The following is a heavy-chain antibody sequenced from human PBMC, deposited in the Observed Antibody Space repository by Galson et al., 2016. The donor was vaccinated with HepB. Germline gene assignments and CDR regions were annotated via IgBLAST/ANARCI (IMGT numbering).Heavy chain of an antibody. V-gene: IGHV1-2*02. Sequence: SVKVSCKASKYTFTGYYIHWVRQAPGQGLQWMGWINPNSGDTTYAQKFQGRVTMARDTSISTAYMELSRLTSDDTAVYYCARLRLILTAGSWSSPSYFDYWGQGTLVTVSS. D-gene: IGHD1-26*01. J-gene: IGHJ4*02. CDR1: KYTFTGYY. CDR2: INPNSGDT. CDR3: ARLRLILTAGSWSSPSYFDY.